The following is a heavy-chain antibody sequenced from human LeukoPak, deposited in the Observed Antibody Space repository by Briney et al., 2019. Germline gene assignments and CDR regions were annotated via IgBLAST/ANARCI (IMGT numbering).Heavy chain of an antibody. D-gene: IGHD5-18*01. V-gene: IGHV1-69*05. CDR2: IIPIFGTA. J-gene: IGHJ4*02. CDR1: GGTFSSYA. CDR3: ARRGPLDDLRGYSYGYLNYFDY. Sequence: SVKVSCKASGGTFSSYAISWVRQAPGQGLEWMGGIIPIFGTANYAQKFQGRVTITTDESTSTAYMEPSSLRSEDTAVYYCARRGPLDDLRGYSYGYLNYFDYWGQGTLVTVSS.